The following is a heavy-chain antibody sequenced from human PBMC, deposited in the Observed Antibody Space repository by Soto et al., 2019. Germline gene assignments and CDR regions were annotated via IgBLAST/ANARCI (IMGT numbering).Heavy chain of an antibody. V-gene: IGHV3-11*01. CDR1: GFTFSDYY. D-gene: IGHD1-26*01. J-gene: IGHJ5*02. Sequence: QVQLVETGGGLVKPGGSLRLSCAASGFTFSDYYMNWIRQAPGKGLEWVSYISTSGNTIYYADSVKGRFTISRDNAKNSLYLQMNSLRVEDTAVYYCARDPVEGAAWFDPWGQGTLVTVSS. CDR2: ISTSGNTI. CDR3: ARDPVEGAAWFDP.